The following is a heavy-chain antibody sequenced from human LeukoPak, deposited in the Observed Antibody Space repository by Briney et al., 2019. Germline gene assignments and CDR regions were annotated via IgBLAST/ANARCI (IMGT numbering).Heavy chain of an antibody. J-gene: IGHJ4*02. CDR1: GYTFTGYY. D-gene: IGHD3-3*01. V-gene: IGHV1-2*02. CDR2: INPNSGGT. Sequence: GASVKVSCKASGYTFTGYYMHWVRQAPGQGLEWMGWINPNSGGTNYAQKFQGRVTMTRDTSISTAYMELSRLRSDDTAVYYCARDHPYYDFWSGYYRGYFDYWGQGTLVTVSP. CDR3: ARDHPYYDFWSGYYRGYFDY.